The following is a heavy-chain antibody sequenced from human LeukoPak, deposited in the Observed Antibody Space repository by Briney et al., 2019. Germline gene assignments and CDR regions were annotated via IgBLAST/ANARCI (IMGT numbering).Heavy chain of an antibody. CDR2: ISGSGGST. V-gene: IGHV3-23*01. J-gene: IGHJ4*02. CDR3: AKVGDYDILTGYSYYFDY. CDR1: GFSFSSYA. Sequence: PGGSLRLSCAASGFSFSSYAMGWVRQAPGKGLEWVSAISGSGGSTYYADSVKGRFTISRDNSKNTLYLQMNSLRAEDTAVYYCAKVGDYDILTGYSYYFDYWGQGTLVTVSS. D-gene: IGHD3-9*01.